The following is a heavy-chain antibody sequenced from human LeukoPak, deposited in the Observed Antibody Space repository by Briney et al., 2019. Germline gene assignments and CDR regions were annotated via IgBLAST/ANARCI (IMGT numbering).Heavy chain of an antibody. CDR3: ARGDSSGWHLDY. V-gene: IGHV3-48*04. Sequence: GGSLRLSCAASGFIFSNYWMTWVRQAPGKGLEWVPYISSSGSTIYYADSVKGRFTISRDNAKNSLYLQMNSLRAEDTAVYYCARGDSSGWHLDYWGQGTLVTVSS. D-gene: IGHD6-19*01. J-gene: IGHJ4*02. CDR1: GFIFSNYW. CDR2: ISSSGSTI.